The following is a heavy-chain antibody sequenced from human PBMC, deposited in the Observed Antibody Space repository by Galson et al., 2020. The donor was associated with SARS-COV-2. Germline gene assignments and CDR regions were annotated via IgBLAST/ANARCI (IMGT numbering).Heavy chain of an antibody. CDR2: ISSGSSYI. D-gene: IGHD3-16*01. CDR3: ARLGGMATTPNTYYYYGMDV. J-gene: IGHJ6*02. CDR1: GFPFSSYS. Sequence: GGSLRLSCAASGFPFSSYSMIWVRQAPGKGLEWVSSISSGSSYIYYADSVRGRFSMSRDNAKNSLYLQMNSLGVEDTAGYYCARLGGMATTPNTYYYYGMDVWGQGTTVTVSS. V-gene: IGHV3-21*01.